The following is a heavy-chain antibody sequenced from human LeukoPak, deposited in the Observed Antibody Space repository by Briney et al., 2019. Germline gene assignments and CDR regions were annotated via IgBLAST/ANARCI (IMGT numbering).Heavy chain of an antibody. CDR1: GFTFSSYE. V-gene: IGHV3-48*03. CDR2: ISSSGSTI. CDR3: ARENWNSDHFDY. Sequence: GGSLRLSCAASGFTFSSYEMNWVRQAPGKGLEWVSYISSSGSTIYYADSVKGRFTISRDNAKNSLYLQMNSLRAEDTAVYYCARENWNSDHFDYWGQGTLVTVSS. D-gene: IGHD1-7*01. J-gene: IGHJ4*02.